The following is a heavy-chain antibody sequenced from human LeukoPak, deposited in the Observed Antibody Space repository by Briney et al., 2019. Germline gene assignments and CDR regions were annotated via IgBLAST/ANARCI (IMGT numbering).Heavy chain of an antibody. CDR2: IKQDGSEK. V-gene: IGHV3-7*01. CDR3: ARSNWNYYFDY. J-gene: IGHJ4*02. D-gene: IGHD1-7*01. Sequence: EGSLRLSCAASGFTFSSYWMSWVRQAPGKGLEWVANIKQDGSEKYYVDSVKGRFTISRDSAKNSLYLQMNSLRAEDTAVYYCARSNWNYYFDYWGQGTLVTVSS. CDR1: GFTFSSYW.